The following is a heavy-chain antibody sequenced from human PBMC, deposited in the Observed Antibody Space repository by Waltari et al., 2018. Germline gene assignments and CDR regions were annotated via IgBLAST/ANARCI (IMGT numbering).Heavy chain of an antibody. D-gene: IGHD6-13*01. CDR3: ARATGSRIAAAGKDY. V-gene: IGHV3-48*03. CDR1: GFTFSSYE. CDR2: ISSSGSTR. Sequence: EVQLVESGGGLVQPGGSLRLSCAASGFTFSSYEMNWVRQAPGKGLGLVSYISSSGSTRYYADSVKGRFTISRDNAKNSLYLQMNSLRAEDTAVYYCARATGSRIAAAGKDYWGQGTLVTVSS. J-gene: IGHJ4*02.